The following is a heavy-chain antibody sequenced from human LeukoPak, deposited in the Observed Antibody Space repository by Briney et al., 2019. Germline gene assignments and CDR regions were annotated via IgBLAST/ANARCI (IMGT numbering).Heavy chain of an antibody. V-gene: IGHV4-4*07. Sequence: SETLSLTCTVSGVSISSYYWSWIRQPAGKGLEWIGRIYTIGSTNYDPSLQSRVTMSEDAPKNQFSLKLSSVTAADTAVYYCARDSTIFGVARYYFDYWGQGTLVTVSS. J-gene: IGHJ4*02. CDR3: ARDSTIFGVARYYFDY. CDR1: GVSISSYY. CDR2: IYTIGST. D-gene: IGHD3-3*01.